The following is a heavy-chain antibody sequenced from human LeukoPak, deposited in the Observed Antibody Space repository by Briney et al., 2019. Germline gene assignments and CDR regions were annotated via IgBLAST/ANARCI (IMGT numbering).Heavy chain of an antibody. CDR1: GGTFISYA. Sequence: ASVKVSCKASGGTFISYAISWVRQAPGQGLEWMGGIIPIFGTANYAQKFQGRVTMTEDTSTDTAYMELSSLRSEDTAVYYCATDRYSGSYLGYYFDYWGQGTLVTVSS. J-gene: IGHJ4*02. D-gene: IGHD1-26*01. V-gene: IGHV1-69*06. CDR3: ATDRYSGSYLGYYFDY. CDR2: IIPIFGTA.